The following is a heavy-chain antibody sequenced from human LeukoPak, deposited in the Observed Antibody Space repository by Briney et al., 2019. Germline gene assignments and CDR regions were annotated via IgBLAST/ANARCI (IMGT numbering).Heavy chain of an antibody. V-gene: IGHV4-61*10. Sequence: SETLSLTCTVSGDSISSGDYYWSWIRQPAGKGLEWIGEINHSGSTNYNPSLKSRVTISVDTSKNQFSLKLSSVTAADTAVYYCARVYDYVWGSSDYWGQGTLVTVSS. CDR3: ARVYDYVWGSSDY. J-gene: IGHJ4*02. CDR1: GDSISSGDYY. CDR2: INHSGST. D-gene: IGHD3-16*01.